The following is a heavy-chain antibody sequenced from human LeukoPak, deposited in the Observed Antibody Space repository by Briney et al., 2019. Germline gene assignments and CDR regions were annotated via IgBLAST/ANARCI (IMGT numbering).Heavy chain of an antibody. J-gene: IGHJ4*02. V-gene: IGHV1-18*01. CDR2: ISAYNGNT. CDR1: GYTFTSYG. Sequence: ASVKVSCKASGYTFTSYGISWVRQAPGQGLEWMGWISAYNGNTNYAQKLQGRVTMTTDTSTSTAYMELRSLRSDDTAVYYCARDGDITLFGVVISYFDYWGQGTLVTVSS. D-gene: IGHD3-3*01. CDR3: ARDGDITLFGVVISYFDY.